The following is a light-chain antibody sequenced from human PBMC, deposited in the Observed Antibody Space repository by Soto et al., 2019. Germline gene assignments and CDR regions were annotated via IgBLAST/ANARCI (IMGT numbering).Light chain of an antibody. V-gene: IGKV3-20*01. Sequence: ETVLTQSPGTLSLSPGERATLSCRASQSVSNNYLAWYQQKPGQAPRLLIYGASNRATGIPDRFSGSGSGTDFTLTISRLEPEDIAVYYCQQYNKWPQTFGQGAKVDNK. CDR1: QSVSNNY. J-gene: IGKJ1*01. CDR3: QQYNKWPQT. CDR2: GAS.